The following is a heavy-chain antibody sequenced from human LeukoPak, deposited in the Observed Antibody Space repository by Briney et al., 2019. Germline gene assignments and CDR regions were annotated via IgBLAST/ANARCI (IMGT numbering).Heavy chain of an antibody. Sequence: SVKVSCKASGGTFSSYAISWVRQAPGQGLEWMGGIIPIFGTANYAQKFQGKVTITADESTSTAYMELRSLRSDDTAVYYCARPMTTATTWPELDAFDIWGQGTMVTVSS. CDR3: ARPMTTATTWPELDAFDI. J-gene: IGHJ3*02. D-gene: IGHD4-17*01. V-gene: IGHV1-69*13. CDR1: GGTFSSYA. CDR2: IIPIFGTA.